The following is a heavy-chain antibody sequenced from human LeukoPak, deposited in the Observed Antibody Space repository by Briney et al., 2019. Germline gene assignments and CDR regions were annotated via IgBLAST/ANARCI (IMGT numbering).Heavy chain of an antibody. CDR2: INPNSGGT. J-gene: IGHJ4*02. V-gene: IGHV1-2*02. Sequence: ASVKVSCKASGFTFTGYYIYWVRQAPGQGLEWMGWINPNSGGTNYALKFQGRVTMTRDTSISTAYMELSRLRSDDTAVYYCARGPRYGSGNYYFNYWGQGTLVTVSS. D-gene: IGHD3-10*01. CDR3: ARGPRYGSGNYYFNY. CDR1: GFTFTGYY.